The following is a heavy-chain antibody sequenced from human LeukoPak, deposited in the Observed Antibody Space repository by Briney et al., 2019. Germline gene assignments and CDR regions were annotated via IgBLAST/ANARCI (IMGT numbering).Heavy chain of an antibody. J-gene: IGHJ4*02. CDR2: ISSSSGYI. CDR3: ARVIGSYGDSAY. Sequence: PGGSLRLSCAASGFTFSSYSMNWVRQAPGKGLEWVSSISSSSGYIYYADSVKGRFTISRDNAKNSLYLQMNSLRAEDTAVYYCARVIGSYGDSAYWGQGTLVTVSS. D-gene: IGHD4-17*01. CDR1: GFTFSSYS. V-gene: IGHV3-21*01.